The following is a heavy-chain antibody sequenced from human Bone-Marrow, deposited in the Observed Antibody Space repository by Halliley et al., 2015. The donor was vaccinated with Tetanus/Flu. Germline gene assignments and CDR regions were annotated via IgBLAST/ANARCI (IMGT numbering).Heavy chain of an antibody. D-gene: IGHD6-6*01. Sequence: SLRLSCAASGFTFSHYWMSWVRQAPGKGLEWVANIKQDGSEKYYVESVKGRFTISRDNAKNSLYLQMNSLTPDDAAVYYCARDQDSSSSHFFLYYWGQGMLVTVSS. CDR1: GFTFSHYW. CDR3: ARDQDSSSSHFFLYY. CDR2: IKQDGSEK. J-gene: IGHJ4*02. V-gene: IGHV3-7*01.